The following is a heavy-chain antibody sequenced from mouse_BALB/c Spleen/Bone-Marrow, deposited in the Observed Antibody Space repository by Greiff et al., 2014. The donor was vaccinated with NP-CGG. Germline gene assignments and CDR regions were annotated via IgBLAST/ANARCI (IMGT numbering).Heavy chain of an antibody. J-gene: IGHJ2*01. V-gene: IGHV7-3*02. CDR3: ARDTYGRDS. Sequence: DVHLVESGGGLVQPGGSLRLSCATSGFTFTDYYMSWVRQPPGKALEWLGFIRNKANGYTTEYSASVKGRFTISRDNSQSILYLQMNTLRAEDSATYYCARDTYGRDSWGQGTTLTVSS. CDR2: IRNKANGYTT. CDR1: GFTFTDYY. D-gene: IGHD1-1*01.